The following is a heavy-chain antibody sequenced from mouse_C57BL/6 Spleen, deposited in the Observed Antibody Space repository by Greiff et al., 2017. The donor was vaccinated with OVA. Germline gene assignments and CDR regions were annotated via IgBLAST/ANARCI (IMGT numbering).Heavy chain of an antibody. D-gene: IGHD2-12*01. CDR1: GFTFTSYW. CDR2: IDPSDSYT. Sequence: QVQLQQPGAELVMPGASVKLSCTASGFTFTSYWMHWVKQRPGQGLEWIGEIDPSDSYTNYNQKFKGQSTLTVDKSSSTAYLQLSSLTSEDSAVDYGARWDYSYDVISVDYWGQGTTLTVSS. V-gene: IGHV1-69*01. CDR3: ARWDYSYDVISVDY. J-gene: IGHJ2*01.